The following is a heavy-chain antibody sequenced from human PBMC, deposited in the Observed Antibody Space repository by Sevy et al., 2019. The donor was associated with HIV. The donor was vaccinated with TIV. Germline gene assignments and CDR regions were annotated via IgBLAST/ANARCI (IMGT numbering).Heavy chain of an antibody. Sequence: GGSLRLSCAASGFTFSSYSMNWVRQAPGKGVEWVSSISSSSSYRYYADAVKGRFTISRDNAKTSLFLQMNSLRAEDTAVYYCARGYSNYLIDYWGQGTLVTVSS. CDR2: ISSSSSYR. J-gene: IGHJ4*02. CDR3: ARGYSNYLIDY. D-gene: IGHD4-4*01. V-gene: IGHV3-21*01. CDR1: GFTFSSYS.